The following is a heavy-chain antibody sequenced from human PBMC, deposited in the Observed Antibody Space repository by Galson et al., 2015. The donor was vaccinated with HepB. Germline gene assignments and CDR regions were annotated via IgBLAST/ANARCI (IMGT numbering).Heavy chain of an antibody. Sequence: SVKVSCKASGYTFTSYAMHWVRQAPGQRLEWMGWINAGNGNTKYSQKFQGRVTITRDTSASTAYMELSSLRSEDTAVYYCARTPINYYGSGSLDAFDIWGQGTMVTVSS. D-gene: IGHD3-10*01. CDR3: ARTPINYYGSGSLDAFDI. CDR1: GYTFTSYA. CDR2: INAGNGNT. V-gene: IGHV1-3*01. J-gene: IGHJ3*02.